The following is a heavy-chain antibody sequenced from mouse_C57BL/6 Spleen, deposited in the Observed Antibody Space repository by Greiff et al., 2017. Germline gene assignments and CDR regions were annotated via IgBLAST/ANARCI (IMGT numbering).Heavy chain of an antibody. CDR1: GYTFTSYW. Sequence: QVQLQQPGAELVKPGASVKMSCKASGYTFTSYWITWVKQRPGQGLEWIGDIYPGSGSTNYNEKFKSKATLTVDTSSSTAYMQLSRLTAEDSAVYYCATYGSAWFAYWGQGTLVTVSA. V-gene: IGHV1-55*01. D-gene: IGHD2-2*01. CDR2: IYPGSGST. CDR3: ATYGSAWFAY. J-gene: IGHJ3*01.